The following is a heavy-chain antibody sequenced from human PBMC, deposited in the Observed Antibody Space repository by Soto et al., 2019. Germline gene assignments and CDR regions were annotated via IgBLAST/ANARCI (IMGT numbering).Heavy chain of an antibody. D-gene: IGHD4-17*01. CDR2: IIPFVGTT. CDR1: GGTFSTYT. CDR3: AREDYDDYYFDY. V-gene: IGHV1-69*08. Sequence: QVQLVQSGAEVKKPGSSVKVSCKASGGTFSTYTFSWVRQAPGQGLEWMGRIIPFVGTTNYAQTFQGRVTITADKSTSTAYMELSSLRSEDTAVYYCAREDYDDYYFDYWGQGTLVTVSS. J-gene: IGHJ4*02.